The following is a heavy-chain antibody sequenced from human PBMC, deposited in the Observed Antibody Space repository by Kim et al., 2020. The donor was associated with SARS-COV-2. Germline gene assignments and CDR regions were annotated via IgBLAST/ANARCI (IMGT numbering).Heavy chain of an antibody. CDR2: IKQDGSEK. J-gene: IGHJ6*02. CDR1: GFTFSSYW. V-gene: IGHV3-7*01. Sequence: GGSQRLSCAASGFTFSSYWMSWVRQAPGKGLEWVANIKQDGSEKYYVDSVKARFTISRDNAKNSLYLQMNSLRAEDTAVYYCARSEDIVVVPACYGMDVWGQGTTVTVSS. D-gene: IGHD2-2*01. CDR3: ARSEDIVVVPACYGMDV.